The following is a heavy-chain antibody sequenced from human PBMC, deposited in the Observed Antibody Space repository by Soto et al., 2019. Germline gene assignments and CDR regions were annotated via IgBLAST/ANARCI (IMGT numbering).Heavy chain of an antibody. Sequence: ASVKVSFKASGYSFATYGFSWVRQAPGQGLECVGWISAHNGDTHYSQKFQGRVTLTTDTSTNTGYMELRSLTSDDTAVYFCATEPIYYNDGSGYYPLGHWGQGTLVTVT. CDR2: ISAHNGDT. CDR1: GYSFATYG. V-gene: IGHV1-18*04. CDR3: ATEPIYYNDGSGYYPLGH. D-gene: IGHD3-22*01. J-gene: IGHJ4*02.